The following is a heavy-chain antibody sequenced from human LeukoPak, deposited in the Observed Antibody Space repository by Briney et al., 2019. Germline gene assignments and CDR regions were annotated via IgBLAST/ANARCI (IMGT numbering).Heavy chain of an antibody. CDR3: ARVGSTMARDYFDY. CDR2: IYYSGNT. CDR1: GASINSYY. J-gene: IGHJ4*02. D-gene: IGHD3-10*01. Sequence: SETLSLTCTVSGASINSYYWSWLRQPPGKGLEWLAYIYYSGNTNKNSSHKSRVTISVNTSKNQFSLKLSSVTAADTAVDCCARVGSTMARDYFDYWGQGTLVSVSS. V-gene: IGHV4-59*01.